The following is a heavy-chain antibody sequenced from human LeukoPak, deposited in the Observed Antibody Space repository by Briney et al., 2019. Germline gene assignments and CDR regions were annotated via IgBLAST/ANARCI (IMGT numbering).Heavy chain of an antibody. Sequence: GGSLRLSCAASGFTFSSYSMNWVRQAPGKGLEWVSSISSISSYIYYADSVKGRFTISRDNAKNSLYLQMNSLRAEDTAVYYCARDSMVRGVIITRFFDYWGQGTLVTVSS. CDR2: ISSISSYI. D-gene: IGHD3-10*01. V-gene: IGHV3-21*01. J-gene: IGHJ4*02. CDR3: ARDSMVRGVIITRFFDY. CDR1: GFTFSSYS.